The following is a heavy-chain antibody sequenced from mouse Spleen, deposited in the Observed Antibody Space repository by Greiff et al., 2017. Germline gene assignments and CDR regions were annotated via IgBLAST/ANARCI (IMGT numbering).Heavy chain of an antibody. CDR1: GFTFSSYA. Sequence: EVKLVESGGGLVKPGGSLKLSCAASGFTFSSYAMSWVRQTPEKRLEWVATISSGGSYTYYPDSVKGRFTISRDNAKNTLYLQMSSLRSEDTAMYYCARPNYYGSSYDFDVWGAGTTVTVSS. D-gene: IGHD1-1*01. V-gene: IGHV5-9-1*01. J-gene: IGHJ1*01. CDR2: ISSGGSYT. CDR3: ARPNYYGSSYDFDV.